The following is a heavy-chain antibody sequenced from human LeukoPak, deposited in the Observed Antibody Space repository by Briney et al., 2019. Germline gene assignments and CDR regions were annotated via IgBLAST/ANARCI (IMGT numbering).Heavy chain of an antibody. CDR1: GGSFSGYY. CDR2: INHSGNT. D-gene: IGHD3/OR15-3a*01. V-gene: IGHV4-34*01. Sequence: SETLSLTCAVYGGSFSGYYWSWIRQPPGKGLEWIGEINHSGNTNYNPSLKSRVTISVDTSKNQFSLKLSSVTAADTAVYYCARDSWRTGFDYWGQGTLVTVSS. J-gene: IGHJ4*02. CDR3: ARDSWRTGFDY.